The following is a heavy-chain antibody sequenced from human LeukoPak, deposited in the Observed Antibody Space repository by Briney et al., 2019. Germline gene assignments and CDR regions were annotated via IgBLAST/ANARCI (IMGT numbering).Heavy chain of an antibody. CDR3: ARGAGAGTTDWGRYFDY. D-gene: IGHD6-19*01. V-gene: IGHV4-59*01. CDR1: GGSITSYY. Sequence: SETLSLTCTVSGGSITSYYWSWIRQPPGKGLEWIGYIYYSGSTKYNPSLKSRVTISVDTSKNQFSLKLSSVTAADTAVYYCARGAGAGTTDWGRYFDYRGQGTLVTVSS. J-gene: IGHJ4*02. CDR2: IYYSGST.